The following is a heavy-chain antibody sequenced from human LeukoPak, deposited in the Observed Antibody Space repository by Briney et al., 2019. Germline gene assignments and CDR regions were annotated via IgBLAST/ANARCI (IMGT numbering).Heavy chain of an antibody. CDR2: IYYSGST. D-gene: IGHD5-24*01. Sequence: PSETLSLTCTVSGGSISSSSYYWGWIRQPPGKGLEWIGSIYYSGSTYYNPSLKSRVTISVDRSKNQFSLKLSSVTAADTAVYYCARGRDGRKLGFDYWGQGTLVTVSS. CDR1: GGSISSSSYY. J-gene: IGHJ4*02. CDR3: ARGRDGRKLGFDY. V-gene: IGHV4-39*07.